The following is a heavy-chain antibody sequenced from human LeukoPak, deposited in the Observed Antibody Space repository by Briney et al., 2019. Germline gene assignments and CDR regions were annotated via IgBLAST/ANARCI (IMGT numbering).Heavy chain of an antibody. Sequence: ASVKVSCKASGYTFTSYDINWVRQAAGHGLEWVGWMNPNSGNTGYVPKFQGRVTMTRSTSINTAYMELSSLRSEDTAIYYCARNDYGGHDAFDIWGQGTMVIVSS. V-gene: IGHV1-8*01. D-gene: IGHD4-17*01. CDR3: ARNDYGGHDAFDI. CDR2: MNPNSGNT. CDR1: GYTFTSYD. J-gene: IGHJ3*02.